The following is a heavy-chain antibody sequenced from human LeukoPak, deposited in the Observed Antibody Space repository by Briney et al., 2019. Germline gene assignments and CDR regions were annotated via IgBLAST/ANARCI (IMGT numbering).Heavy chain of an antibody. J-gene: IGHJ4*02. V-gene: IGHV3-30*02. Sequence: PGGSLRLSCAASGFTFSSYGMHWVRQALGKGLEWVAFIRYDGSNKYYADSVKGRFTISRDNSKNTLYLQMNSLRAEDTAVYYCAKDNSSGYYYPDYWGQGTLVTVSS. CDR1: GFTFSSYG. CDR2: IRYDGSNK. D-gene: IGHD3-22*01. CDR3: AKDNSSGYYYPDY.